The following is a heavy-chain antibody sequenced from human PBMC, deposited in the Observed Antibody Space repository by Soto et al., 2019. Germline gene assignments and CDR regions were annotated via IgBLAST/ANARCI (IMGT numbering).Heavy chain of an antibody. CDR3: ARVRLGFGSSSAAFDI. CDR1: GFTFSSYW. J-gene: IGHJ3*02. Sequence: GGSLRLSCAASGFTFSSYWMSWVRQAPGKGLEWVANIKQDGSEKSYVDSVKGRFTIARDNAKNSLYLQMNSLRAEDTAVYYCARVRLGFGSSSAAFDIWGQGTMVTVSS. V-gene: IGHV3-7*01. CDR2: IKQDGSEK. D-gene: IGHD1-26*01.